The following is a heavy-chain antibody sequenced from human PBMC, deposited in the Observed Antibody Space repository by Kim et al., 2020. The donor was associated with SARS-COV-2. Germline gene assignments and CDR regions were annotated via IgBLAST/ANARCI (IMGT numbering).Heavy chain of an antibody. Sequence: GGSLRLSCAASGFTFSSYSMDWVRQAPGKGLEWVSSISSSSSYIYYADSVKGRFTISRDNAKKSLYLQMNSLRAEDTAVYYCARGPGDTIISYWGQGTLVTASS. J-gene: IGHJ4*02. CDR2: ISSSSSYI. V-gene: IGHV3-21*01. CDR1: GFTFSSYS. D-gene: IGHD5-18*01. CDR3: ARGPGDTIISY.